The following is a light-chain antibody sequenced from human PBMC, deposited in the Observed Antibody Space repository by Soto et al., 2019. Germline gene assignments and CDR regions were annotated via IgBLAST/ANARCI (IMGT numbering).Light chain of an antibody. CDR3: SSYTSSSTLVV. CDR1: SSDVGGYNY. V-gene: IGLV2-14*01. J-gene: IGLJ2*01. CDR2: DVS. Sequence: QSVLTQPASVSGSPGQSITISCTGTSSDVGGYNYVSWYQQHPGKAPKLMICDVSNRPSGVSNRFSGSKSGNTASLTISGRQPEDEADYYCSSYTSSSTLVVFGGGTKLTVL.